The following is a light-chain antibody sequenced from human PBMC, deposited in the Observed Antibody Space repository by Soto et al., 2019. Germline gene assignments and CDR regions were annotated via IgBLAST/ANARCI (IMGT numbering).Light chain of an antibody. CDR1: QNIGSF. J-gene: IGKJ5*01. CDR2: SAF. CDR3: QQGSTTPIT. V-gene: IGKV1-39*01. Sequence: DIQMTQSPSSLSASIGDRVIITFLASQNIGSFLNWYQQKPGEAPRLLVYSAFRIQSGVPSRFNASGSGTDFTLSISSLQPEDFSTYYCQQGSTTPITFGLGTRLEIK.